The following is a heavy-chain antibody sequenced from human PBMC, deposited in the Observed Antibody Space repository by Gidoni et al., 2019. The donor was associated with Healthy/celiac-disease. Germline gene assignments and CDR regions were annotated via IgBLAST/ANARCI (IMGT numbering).Heavy chain of an antibody. D-gene: IGHD5-18*01. CDR3: ARARRRIQLWQDRNYYYYGMDV. CDR1: GGSISSYY. J-gene: IGHJ6*02. V-gene: IGHV4-59*01. Sequence: QVQLQESGPGLVKPSETLSLTCTVSGGSISSYYWSWIRQPPGKGLEWIGYIYYSGSTNYNPSLKSRVTISVDTSKNQFSLKLSSVTAADTAVYYCARARRRIQLWQDRNYYYYGMDVWGQGTTVTVSS. CDR2: IYYSGST.